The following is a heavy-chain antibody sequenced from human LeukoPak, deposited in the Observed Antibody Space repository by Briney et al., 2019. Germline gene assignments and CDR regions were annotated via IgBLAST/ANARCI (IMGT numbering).Heavy chain of an antibody. D-gene: IGHD4-23*01. V-gene: IGHV3-30-3*01. J-gene: IGHJ6*02. Sequence: GRSLRLSCAASGFTFSSYAMHWVRQAPGKGLEWVAVISYGGSNKYYADSVKGRFTISRDNSKNTPYLQMNSLRAEDTAVYYCARSTVASQFFYYYGMDVWGQGTTVTDSS. CDR1: GFTFSSYA. CDR3: ARSTVASQFFYYYGMDV. CDR2: ISYGGSNK.